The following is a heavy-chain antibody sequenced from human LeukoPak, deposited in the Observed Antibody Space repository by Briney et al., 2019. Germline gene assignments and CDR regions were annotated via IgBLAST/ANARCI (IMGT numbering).Heavy chain of an antibody. CDR3: ARDAVVVIATSGSDDAFDI. D-gene: IGHD2-21*01. J-gene: IGHJ3*02. V-gene: IGHV3-11*01. CDR2: ISSSGSTR. CDR1: GFTFSDYY. Sequence: PGGSLRLSCAASGFTFSDYYMSWIRQAPGKGLEWVSYISSSGSTRYYADSVKGRFTISRDNAKNSLYLQMNSLRAEDTAVYYCARDAVVVIATSGSDDAFDIWGQGTMVTVSS.